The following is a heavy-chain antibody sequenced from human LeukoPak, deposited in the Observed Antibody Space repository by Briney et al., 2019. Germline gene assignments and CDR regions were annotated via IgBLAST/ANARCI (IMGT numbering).Heavy chain of an antibody. J-gene: IGHJ4*02. CDR1: GFTFSSYA. D-gene: IGHD6-13*01. CDR3: ARGMDSSSWLDY. V-gene: IGHV3-30-3*01. Sequence: GRSLRLSCAASGFTFSSYAMHWVRQAPGKGLEWVAVISYDGSNKYYADSVKGRFTISRDNSKNTLYLQMNSLRAEDTAMYYCARGMDSSSWLDYWGQGTLVTVSS. CDR2: ISYDGSNK.